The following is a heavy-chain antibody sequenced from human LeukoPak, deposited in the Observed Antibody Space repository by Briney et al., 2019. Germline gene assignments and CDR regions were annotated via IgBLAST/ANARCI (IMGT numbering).Heavy chain of an antibody. CDR3: ARTLPFCSSTSCYEKKFDY. J-gene: IGHJ4*02. D-gene: IGHD2-2*01. CDR2: IYYSGST. CDR1: GGSVSSSSYY. V-gene: IGHV4-39*07. Sequence: PSETLSLTCTVSGGSVSSSSYYWGWIRQPPGKGLEWIGSIYYSGSTYYNPSLKSRVTISVDTSKNQFSLKLSSVTAADTAVYYCARTLPFCSSTSCYEKKFDYWGQGTLVTVSS.